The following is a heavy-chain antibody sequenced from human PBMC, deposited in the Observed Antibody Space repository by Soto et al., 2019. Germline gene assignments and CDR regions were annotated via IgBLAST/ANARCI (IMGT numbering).Heavy chain of an antibody. V-gene: IGHV4-4*02. Sequence: SETLSLTCTVSGDSISTDNWWTWVRQPPGKGLEWIGEIFHGGSTNYNPSLKSRVTISVDRSKNQFSLKLSSVTAADTAVYYCARSQTTVTSYGYWGQGTLVTVSS. CDR1: GDSISTDNW. CDR3: ARSQTTVTSYGY. J-gene: IGHJ4*02. D-gene: IGHD4-17*01. CDR2: IFHGGST.